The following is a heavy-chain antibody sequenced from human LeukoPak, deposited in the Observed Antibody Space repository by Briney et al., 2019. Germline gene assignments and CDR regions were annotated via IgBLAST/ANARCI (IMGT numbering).Heavy chain of an antibody. J-gene: IGHJ4*02. CDR1: GFTFSSYD. Sequence: PGGSLRLSCAASGFTFSSYDMSWVRQAPGKGLEWVSAISGSGGSTYYADSVKGRFTISRDNSKNTLYLQMNSLRAEDTAVYYCAKSPLDIVLVVYANYYFDYWGQGTLVTVSS. CDR2: ISGSGGST. D-gene: IGHD2-8*02. CDR3: AKSPLDIVLVVYANYYFDY. V-gene: IGHV3-23*01.